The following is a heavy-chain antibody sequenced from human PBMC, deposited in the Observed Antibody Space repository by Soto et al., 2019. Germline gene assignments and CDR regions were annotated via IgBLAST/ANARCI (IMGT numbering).Heavy chain of an antibody. V-gene: IGHV4-61*01. Sequence: LSLTCTVSGGSVSSGSYYWSWIRQPPGKGLEWIGYIYYSGSTNYNPSLKSRVTISVDTSKNQFSLKLSSVTAADTAVYYCARGPARFDYWGQGTLVTVSS. CDR1: GGSVSSGSYY. CDR3: ARGPARFDY. D-gene: IGHD6-25*01. CDR2: IYYSGST. J-gene: IGHJ4*02.